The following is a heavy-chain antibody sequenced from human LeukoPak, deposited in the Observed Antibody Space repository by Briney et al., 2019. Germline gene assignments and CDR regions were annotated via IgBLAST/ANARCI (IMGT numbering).Heavy chain of an antibody. CDR1: GFTFSSYG. CDR2: IWYDGSNK. Sequence: GGSLRLSCAASGFTFSSYGMHWVRQAPGKGLEWVAVIWYDGSNKYYADSVKGRFTISRDNSKNTLYLQMNSLRAEDTAVYYCAYGYSYGLDLDYWGQGTLVTVSS. J-gene: IGHJ4*02. CDR3: AYGYSYGLDLDY. V-gene: IGHV3-33*01. D-gene: IGHD5-18*01.